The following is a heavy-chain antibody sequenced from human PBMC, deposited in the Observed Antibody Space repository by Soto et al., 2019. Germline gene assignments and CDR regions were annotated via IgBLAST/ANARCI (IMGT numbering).Heavy chain of an antibody. CDR1: GFTFSDYY. D-gene: IGHD3-3*01. CDR3: ARDHVATILGVEIRVSYSYYSYGMDV. Sequence: GGSLRLSCAASGFTFSDYYMSWIRQAPGKGLEWVSYISSSGSTIYYADSVKGRFTISRDNAKNSLYLQMNSLRAEDTAVYYCARDHVATILGVEIRVSYSYYSYGMDVWGHGTTVTVSS. V-gene: IGHV3-11*01. CDR2: ISSSGSTI. J-gene: IGHJ6*02.